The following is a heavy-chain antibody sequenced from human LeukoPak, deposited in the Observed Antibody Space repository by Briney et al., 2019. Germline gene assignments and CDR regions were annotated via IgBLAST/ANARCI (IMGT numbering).Heavy chain of an antibody. CDR3: AKGDVALGGFDY. D-gene: IGHD3-16*01. CDR1: GFTFSNYD. Sequence: GGSLRLSCAASGFTFSNYDMNWVRQSPGKGLEWVANIKQDGSEKYYVDSVKGRFTISRDNAKNSLYLQMNSLRAEDTAVYYCAKGDVALGGFDYWGQGTLVTVSS. J-gene: IGHJ4*02. V-gene: IGHV3-7*01. CDR2: IKQDGSEK.